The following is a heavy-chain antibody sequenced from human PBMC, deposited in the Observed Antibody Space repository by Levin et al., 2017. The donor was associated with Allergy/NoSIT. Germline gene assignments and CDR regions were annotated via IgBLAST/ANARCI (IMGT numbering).Heavy chain of an antibody. V-gene: IGHV4-39*01. J-gene: IGHJ4*02. CDR1: GGYVRTENYY. CDR3: VRHGLTSKGGWTDY. CDR2: IYYSGTT. Sequence: SETLSLTCTVFGGYVRTENYYCGWIRQPPGRGLEWIGSIYYSGTTYYNPSLESRGTISVAMSKNQCSLNLTSVTAADTALYYCVRHGLTSKGGWTDYWGQGTLVTVSS. D-gene: IGHD1-14*01.